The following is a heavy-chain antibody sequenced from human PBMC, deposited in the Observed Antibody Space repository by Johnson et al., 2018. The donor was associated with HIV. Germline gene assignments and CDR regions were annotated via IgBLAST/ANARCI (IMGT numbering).Heavy chain of an antibody. Sequence: HVQLVESGGGVVQPGRSLRLSCAASGFTFSNYAMHWVRQAPGKGLEWVSGINWNGDSTGYADSVKGRFTISRDNSKNTLYLQMNSLRAEDTAVYYCARIIGYSSGLEIWGQGTMVTVSS. CDR3: ARIIGYSSGLEI. D-gene: IGHD6-19*01. CDR1: GFTFSNYA. J-gene: IGHJ3*02. V-gene: IGHV3-NL1*01. CDR2: INWNGDST.